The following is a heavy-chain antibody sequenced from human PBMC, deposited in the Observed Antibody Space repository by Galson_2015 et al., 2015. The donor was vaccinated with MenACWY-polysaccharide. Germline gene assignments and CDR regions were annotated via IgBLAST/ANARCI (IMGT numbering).Heavy chain of an antibody. V-gene: IGHV3-15*01. CDR1: GFTFTTAW. CDR2: IKSKTDGGTT. D-gene: IGHD3-22*01. CDR3: TYYYDGSGYFTIDY. J-gene: IGHJ4*02. Sequence: SLRLSCAASGFTFTTAWMSWVRQAPGKGLEWVGRIKSKTDGGTTDYAAPVKGRFSISRDDSKNTLYLQMNSPKTEDTAVYYCTYYYDGSGYFTIDYWGQGTLVTVSS.